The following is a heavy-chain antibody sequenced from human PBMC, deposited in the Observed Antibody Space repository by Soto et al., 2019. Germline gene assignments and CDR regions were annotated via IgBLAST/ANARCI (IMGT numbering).Heavy chain of an antibody. CDR2: INHRGTT. D-gene: IGHD1-7*01. V-gene: IGHV4-4*02. CDR3: ATENRGTIHPYSYAMDV. Sequence: QVHLEESGPGLVKPSGTLSLTCAVSSGSISSSDWWTWVRQPPGKGLEWIGEINHRGTTNYNPYLKTRAIISVDKSQNQLSLRLTSVTAAATAVYYGATENRGTIHPYSYAMDVWGEGATVTVSS. CDR1: SGSISSSDW. J-gene: IGHJ6*04.